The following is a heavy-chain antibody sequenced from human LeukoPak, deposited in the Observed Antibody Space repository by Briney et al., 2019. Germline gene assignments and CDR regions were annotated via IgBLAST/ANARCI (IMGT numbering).Heavy chain of an antibody. V-gene: IGHV4-34*01. CDR2: IYYSGST. CDR3: AEGVVGYYMDV. D-gene: IGHD2-15*01. J-gene: IGHJ6*03. Sequence: PSETLSLTCAVYGGSFSGYYWSWVRQPPGKGLEWIGSIYYSGSTYYNPSLKSRVTISVDTSKNQFSLKLSSVTAADTAVYYCAEGVVGYYMDVGGKGTTVTIS. CDR1: GGSFSGYY.